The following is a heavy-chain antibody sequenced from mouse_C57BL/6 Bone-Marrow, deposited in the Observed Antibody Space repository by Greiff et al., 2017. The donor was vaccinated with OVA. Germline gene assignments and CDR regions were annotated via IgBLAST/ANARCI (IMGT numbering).Heavy chain of an antibody. D-gene: IGHD1-1*01. CDR2: ISYDGSN. V-gene: IGHV3-6*01. CDR3: ARVDGSGY. Sequence: EVQLQESGPGLVKPSQSLSLTCSVTGYSITSGYYWNWIRQFPGNKLEWMGYISYDGSNNYNPSLKNRISITRDTSKNQFFLKLNSVTTEDTATYYCARVDGSGYWGQCTTLTVSS. CDR1: GYSITSGYY. J-gene: IGHJ2*01.